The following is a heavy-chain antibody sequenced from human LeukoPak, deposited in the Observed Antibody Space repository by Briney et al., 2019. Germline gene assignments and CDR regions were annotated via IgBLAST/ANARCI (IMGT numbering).Heavy chain of an antibody. CDR2: IRSKANNYAT. Sequence: GGSLKLSCAASGFIFSDSAVHWVRQASGKGLEGVGRIRSKANNYATAYTASVKGRFTISRDDSKNTAYLQMNSLKTEDTALYYCYRISGDCSSNSCYRADIWGQGTMVTVSS. J-gene: IGHJ3*02. D-gene: IGHD2-2*02. V-gene: IGHV3-73*01. CDR1: GFIFSDSA. CDR3: YRISGDCSSNSCYRADI.